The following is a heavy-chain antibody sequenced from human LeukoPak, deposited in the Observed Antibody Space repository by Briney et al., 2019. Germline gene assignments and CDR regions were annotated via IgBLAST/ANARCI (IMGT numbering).Heavy chain of an antibody. Sequence: GGSLRLSCAASGFTFSSYWMSWVRQAPGKGLEWVANIKQDGSEKYYVDSVKGRFTISRDNAKNSLYLQMYSLRAEDTAVYYCARPPAHPYYDFWSGFYGMDVWGQGTTVTVSS. V-gene: IGHV3-7*01. CDR3: ARPPAHPYYDFWSGFYGMDV. CDR1: GFTFSSYW. D-gene: IGHD3-3*01. J-gene: IGHJ6*02. CDR2: IKQDGSEK.